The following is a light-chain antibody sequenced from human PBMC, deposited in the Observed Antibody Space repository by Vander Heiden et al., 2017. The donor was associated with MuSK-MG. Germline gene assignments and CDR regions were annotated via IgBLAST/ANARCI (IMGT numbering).Light chain of an antibody. CDR2: DAS. CDR1: QSVTSSY. CDR3: QQYVSLPFT. V-gene: IGKV3-20*01. Sequence: ELVLTQSPGTLSLSPGERASLSCRASQSVTSSYLAWYQQKPGQAPRLLVYDASSRATAIPDRSSGSESGTDFTLTISRLEPEDFAVYYCQQYVSLPFTFGPGTKVDIK. J-gene: IGKJ3*01.